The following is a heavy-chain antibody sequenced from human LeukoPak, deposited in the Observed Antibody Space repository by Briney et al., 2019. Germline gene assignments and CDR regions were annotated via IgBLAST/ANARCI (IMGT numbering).Heavy chain of an antibody. CDR3: AKDDRREYYYGSGSYYPLFDY. J-gene: IGHJ4*02. CDR2: ISYDGSNK. Sequence: GGSLRLSCAASGFTFSSYEMNWVRQAPGKGLEWVAVISYDGSNKYYADSVKGRFTISRDNSKNTLYLQMNSLRAEDTAVYYCAKDDRREYYYGSGSYYPLFDYWGQGTLVTVSS. V-gene: IGHV3-30*18. CDR1: GFTFSSYE. D-gene: IGHD3-10*01.